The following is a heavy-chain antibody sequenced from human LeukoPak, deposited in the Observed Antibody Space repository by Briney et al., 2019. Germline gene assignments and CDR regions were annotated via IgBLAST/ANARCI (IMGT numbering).Heavy chain of an antibody. CDR1: GFTVSSNY. J-gene: IGHJ3*02. Sequence: GGSLRLPCAASGFTVSSNYMTWVRQAPGKGLEWVSVIYSGGSTYSADSVQGRFTISRDNSKNTLYLQMNSLRAEDTAVYYCARAGTRGDYDAFDIWGQGTMVTVSS. CDR3: ARAGTRGDYDAFDI. V-gene: IGHV3-53*01. D-gene: IGHD4-17*01. CDR2: IYSGGST.